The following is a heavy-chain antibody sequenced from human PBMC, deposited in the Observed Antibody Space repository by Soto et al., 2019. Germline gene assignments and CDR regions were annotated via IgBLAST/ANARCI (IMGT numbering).Heavy chain of an antibody. J-gene: IGHJ6*02. V-gene: IGHV5-51*01. Sequence: PGVSLKISCKGSGYSFTSHWIGWVRQKPGKGLEWLGFIYPGDSDTIYSASFQGQVTISADKSISTAYLQWSSLRASDTAMYYCARQWAPGGYYYYGMDVWGQGTSVTVSS. CDR2: IYPGDSDT. CDR1: GYSFTSHW. CDR3: ARQWAPGGYYYYGMDV. D-gene: IGHD1-26*01.